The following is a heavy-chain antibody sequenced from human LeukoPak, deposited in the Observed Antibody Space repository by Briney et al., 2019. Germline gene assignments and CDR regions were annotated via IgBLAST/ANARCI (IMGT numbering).Heavy chain of an antibody. Sequence: PGGSLRLSCAASGFTFSSYAMSWVRQAPGKGLEWVSTISGSGTNTFYSDSVKGRFTISRDNSKHTLYLQMNSLRAEDTAIYYCAKDRVNWYFDLWGRGTLVTVSS. D-gene: IGHD3-10*01. V-gene: IGHV3-23*01. J-gene: IGHJ2*01. CDR1: GFTFSSYA. CDR2: ISGSGTNT. CDR3: AKDRVNWYFDL.